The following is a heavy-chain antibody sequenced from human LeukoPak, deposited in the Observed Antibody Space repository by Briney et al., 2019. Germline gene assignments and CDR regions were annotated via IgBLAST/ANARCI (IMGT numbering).Heavy chain of an antibody. V-gene: IGHV3-23*01. Sequence: PGGSLRLSCAASGFTFSSYAMSWVRQAPGKGLEWVSAISGSGGSTYYADSVKGRFTISRDNAKNSLYLQMSSLTIEDTAIYFCARIHYSSSWYFEYWGQGTLVTVSS. CDR1: GFTFSSYA. CDR3: ARIHYSSSWYFEY. D-gene: IGHD6-13*01. J-gene: IGHJ4*02. CDR2: ISGSGGST.